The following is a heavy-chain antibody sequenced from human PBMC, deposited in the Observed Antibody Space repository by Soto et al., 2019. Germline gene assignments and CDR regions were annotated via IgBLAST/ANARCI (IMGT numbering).Heavy chain of an antibody. CDR1: GYTFRNYY. CDR3: ARDSGVRRAKYYFDF. Sequence: ASVKVSCKASGYTFRNYYLHWVLQVSGQGLEWMGWITPDNGDTNYAQNFQGRVTMTTDTSTKTAYMELSSLRSDDTAVYYCARDSGVRRAKYYFDFWGQGTLVTVSS. V-gene: IGHV1-2*02. CDR2: ITPDNGDT. J-gene: IGHJ4*02. D-gene: IGHD3-10*01.